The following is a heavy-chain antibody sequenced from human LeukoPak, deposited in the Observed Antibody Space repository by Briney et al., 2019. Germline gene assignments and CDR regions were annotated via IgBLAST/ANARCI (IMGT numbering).Heavy chain of an antibody. CDR2: ITGSGGNT. J-gene: IGHJ6*02. CDR3: AKAASSSWPSYYYGMDV. V-gene: IGHV3-23*01. CDR1: GFIFSSYS. D-gene: IGHD6-13*01. Sequence: GGSLRLSCAASGFIFSSYSMSWVRQAPGKGLEWVSDITGSGGNTYYADSVKGRFTISKDNSKNTVYLQMSSLRVDDTAVYYCAKAASSSWPSYYYGMDVWGQGTTVTVSS.